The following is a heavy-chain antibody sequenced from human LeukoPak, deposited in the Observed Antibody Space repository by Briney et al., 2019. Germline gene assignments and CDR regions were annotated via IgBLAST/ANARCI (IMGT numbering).Heavy chain of an antibody. J-gene: IGHJ1*01. V-gene: IGHV4-59*01. CDR3: ARGGAARLHFQN. Sequence: SETLSLTCTVSGGSISTYYWNWIRQPPGKGLEWIGYIYHSGSTNYNPSLQSRVTISVDTSKNQFSLNLNSVTAADTAVYYCARGGAARLHFQNWGQGTLVPSPQ. CDR1: GGSISTYY. D-gene: IGHD6-6*01. CDR2: IYHSGST.